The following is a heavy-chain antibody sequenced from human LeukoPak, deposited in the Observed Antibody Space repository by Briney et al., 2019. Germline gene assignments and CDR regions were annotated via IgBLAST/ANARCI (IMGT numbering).Heavy chain of an antibody. J-gene: IGHJ4*02. Sequence: SETLSLTCAVYGGSFSGYYWSWIRQPPGKGLEWIGEINHSGSTNYNPSLKSRVTISVDTSKNKFSLKLSSVTAADTAVYYCARRDYITMTRRAFSYWGQGTLVTVSS. CDR2: INHSGST. D-gene: IGHD3-22*01. CDR3: ARRDYITMTRRAFSY. V-gene: IGHV4-34*01. CDR1: GGSFSGYY.